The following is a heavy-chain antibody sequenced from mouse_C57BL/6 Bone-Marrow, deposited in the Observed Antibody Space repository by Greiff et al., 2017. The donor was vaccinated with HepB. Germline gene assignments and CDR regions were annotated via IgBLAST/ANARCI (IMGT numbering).Heavy chain of an antibody. D-gene: IGHD2-4*01. J-gene: IGHJ3*01. Sequence: QVQLQQSGPELVKPGASVKISCKASGYAFSSSWMNWVKQRPGKGLEWIGRIYPGDGDTNYTGKFKGKATLTADKSSSTAYMQLSSLTSEDSAVYFCARGGGIYYDYDEAYWGQGTLVTVSA. CDR1: GYAFSSSW. CDR2: IYPGDGDT. CDR3: ARGGGIYYDYDEAY. V-gene: IGHV1-82*01.